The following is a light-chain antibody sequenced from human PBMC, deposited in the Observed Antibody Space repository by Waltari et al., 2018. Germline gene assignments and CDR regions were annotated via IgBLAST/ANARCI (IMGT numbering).Light chain of an antibody. Sequence: QTVVTQEPSISVPPGGTLTPTCGLSSGPVSTGNYPSWYHQTPGQAPLTLMYTTDTRSSVVPDRFSGSLLGKKAALTITGAQADDESVYYCVLYIGSGLYVFGTGTEVTVV. CDR2: TTD. V-gene: IGLV8-61*01. CDR1: SGPVSTGNY. J-gene: IGLJ1*01. CDR3: VLYIGSGLYV.